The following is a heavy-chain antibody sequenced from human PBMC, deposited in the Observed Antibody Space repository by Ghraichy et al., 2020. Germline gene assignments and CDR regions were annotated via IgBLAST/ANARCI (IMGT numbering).Heavy chain of an antibody. J-gene: IGHJ3*02. D-gene: IGHD3-10*01. CDR1: GGSICSGGYY. CDR2: IYYSGST. Sequence: SETLSLTCTVSGGSICSGGYYWSWIRQHPGKGLEWIGYIYYSGSTYYNPSLKSRVTISVDTSKNQFSLKLSSVTAADTAVYYCARDRDPYGSGSYYKRPSAFDIWGQGTMVTVSS. V-gene: IGHV4-31*03. CDR3: ARDRDPYGSGSYYKRPSAFDI.